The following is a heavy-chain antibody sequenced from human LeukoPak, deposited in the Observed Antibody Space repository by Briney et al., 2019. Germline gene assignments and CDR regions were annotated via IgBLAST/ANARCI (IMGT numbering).Heavy chain of an antibody. V-gene: IGHV3-21*01. CDR1: GFTFSSHS. CDR2: ISTTSSYI. J-gene: IGHJ4*02. D-gene: IGHD3-22*01. CDR3: ARVAGYYDSTGHLDC. Sequence: GGSLRLSCAASGFTFSSHSMNWVRQAPGKGLEWVSSISTTSSYIYYADSVKGRFTISKDNAKNSLSLQMNSLRAEDTAVYYCARVAGYYDSTGHLDCWGREPWSPSPQ.